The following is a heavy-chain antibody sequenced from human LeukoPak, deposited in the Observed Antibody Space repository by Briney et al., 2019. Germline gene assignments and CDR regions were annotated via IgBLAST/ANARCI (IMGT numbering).Heavy chain of an antibody. D-gene: IGHD2-2*01. CDR2: IYYSGST. Sequence: SETLSLICTVSGGSISSGGYYWSWIRQHPGKGLEWIGYIYYSGSTYYNPSLKSRVTISVDTSKNQFSLKLSSVTAADTAVYYCARDSIGYCSSTSCYPGVRFDPWGQGTLVTVSS. V-gene: IGHV4-31*03. J-gene: IGHJ5*02. CDR3: ARDSIGYCSSTSCYPGVRFDP. CDR1: GGSISSGGYY.